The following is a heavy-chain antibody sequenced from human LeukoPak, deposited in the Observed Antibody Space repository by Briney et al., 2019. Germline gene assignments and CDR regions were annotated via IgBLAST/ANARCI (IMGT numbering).Heavy chain of an antibody. CDR3: ARGPATGDFDF. J-gene: IGHJ4*02. CDR2: ISGSGGT. CDR1: GFTFSSYA. V-gene: IGHV3-23*01. D-gene: IGHD6-13*01. Sequence: GGSLRLSCAASGFTFSSYAMSWVPQAPGKGLEWVSAISGSGGTNCAQTFQGRVTMTRDTSISTVYMELSSLRSDDTAVYYCARGPATGDFDFWGQGTLVTVSS.